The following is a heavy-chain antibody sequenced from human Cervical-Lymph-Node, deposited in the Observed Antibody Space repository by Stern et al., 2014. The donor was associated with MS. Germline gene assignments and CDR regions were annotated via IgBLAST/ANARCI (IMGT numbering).Heavy chain of an antibody. CDR3: AKGGSGSYLD. Sequence: VQLVESGGGVVQPGRSLRLSCAASGFVFRRYALHWVRPAPGKGLEWLALISYDGRYKYYTDSVKGRFTVSRDNSNNTVDLEMNSLRLEDTAVYYCAKGGSGSYLDWGQGSLVTVSS. CDR2: ISYDGRYK. CDR1: GFVFRRYA. V-gene: IGHV3-30*04. J-gene: IGHJ4*02. D-gene: IGHD1-26*01.